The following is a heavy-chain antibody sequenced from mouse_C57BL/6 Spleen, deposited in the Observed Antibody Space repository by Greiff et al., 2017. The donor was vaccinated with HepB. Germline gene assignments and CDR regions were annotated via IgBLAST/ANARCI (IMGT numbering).Heavy chain of an antibody. J-gene: IGHJ3*01. CDR1: GYSITSGYY. D-gene: IGHD1-1*01. Sequence: EVQLVESGPGLVKPSQSLSLTCSVTGYSITSGYYWNWIRQFPGNKLEWMGYISYDGSNNYNPSLKNRISITRDTSKNQFFLKLNSVTTEDTATYYCARERYREGVFAYWGQGTLVTVSA. CDR2: ISYDGSN. CDR3: ARERYREGVFAY. V-gene: IGHV3-6*01.